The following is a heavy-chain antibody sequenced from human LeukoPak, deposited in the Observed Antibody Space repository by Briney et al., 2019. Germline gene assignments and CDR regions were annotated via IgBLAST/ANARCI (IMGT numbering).Heavy chain of an antibody. CDR2: ISSSSSYI. Sequence: GGSLRLSCAASGFTFSTYAMSWVRQAPGKGLEWVSSISSSSSYIYYADSVKGRFTISRDNAKNSLYLQMNSLRAEDTAVYYCARDLRYCSSTSCYGMGKFDYWGQGTLVTVSS. CDR1: GFTFSTYA. J-gene: IGHJ4*02. V-gene: IGHV3-21*01. CDR3: ARDLRYCSSTSCYGMGKFDY. D-gene: IGHD2-2*01.